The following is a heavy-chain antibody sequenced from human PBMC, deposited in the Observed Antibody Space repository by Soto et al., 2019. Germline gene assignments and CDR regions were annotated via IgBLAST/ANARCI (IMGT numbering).Heavy chain of an antibody. CDR1: GFIFSGSG. D-gene: IGHD3-22*01. V-gene: IGHV3-30*03. CDR3: ARWVCGSMYDNSGKYDS. CDR2: VSNDGIRK. J-gene: IGHJ5*01. Sequence: QVQLVESGGGVVQPGRSLRLTCAASGFIFSGSGMHWVRQAPGKGLEWVALVSNDGIRKYYGDSVKGRFTISRDNAENTLYLQMSSLRAEDTGVNYCARWVCGSMYDNSGKYDSWGQGTLVTVSS.